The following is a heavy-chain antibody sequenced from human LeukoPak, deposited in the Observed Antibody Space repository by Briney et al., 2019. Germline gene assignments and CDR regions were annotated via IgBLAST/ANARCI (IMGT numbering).Heavy chain of an antibody. CDR3: ARNYYDSSGYYPRWFDP. J-gene: IGHJ5*02. CDR1: GYTFTGYY. CDR2: INPNSGGT. D-gene: IGHD3-22*01. Sequence: ASVKVSCKASGYTFTGYYMHWVRQAPGQGLEWMGWINPNSGGTNYAQKFQGRVTMTRDTSVSTAYMELSRLRSDDTAVYYCARNYYDSSGYYPRWFDPWGQGTLVTVSS. V-gene: IGHV1-2*02.